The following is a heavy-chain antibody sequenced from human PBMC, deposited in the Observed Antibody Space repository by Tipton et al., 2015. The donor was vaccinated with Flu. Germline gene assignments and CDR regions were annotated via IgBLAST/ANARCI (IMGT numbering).Heavy chain of an antibody. J-gene: IGHJ4*02. Sequence: GLVKPSQTLSLTCAVYGGSFSGHYWSWIRQPPGKGLEWIGEINHGGSTTHSPSLNSRVTISVDTSKNQFSLRLSSVTAADTAVYYCARGSGYANTYFDYWGRGTLVTVSS. V-gene: IGHV4-34*01. CDR1: GGSFSGHY. CDR2: INHGGST. CDR3: ARGSGYANTYFDY. D-gene: IGHD5-12*01.